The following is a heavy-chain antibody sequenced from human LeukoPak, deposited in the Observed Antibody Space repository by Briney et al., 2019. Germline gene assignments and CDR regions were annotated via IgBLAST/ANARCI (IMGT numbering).Heavy chain of an antibody. CDR2: ISSSSSTI. D-gene: IGHD1-26*01. Sequence: GGSLRLSCAASGFTFSSYSMNWVRQAPGKGLEWVSYISSSSSTIYYADSVKGRFTISRDNAKNSLYLQMNSLRAEDTAVYYCARGRELLRAFDIWGQGAMVTVSS. J-gene: IGHJ3*02. CDR3: ARGRELLRAFDI. CDR1: GFTFSSYS. V-gene: IGHV3-48*04.